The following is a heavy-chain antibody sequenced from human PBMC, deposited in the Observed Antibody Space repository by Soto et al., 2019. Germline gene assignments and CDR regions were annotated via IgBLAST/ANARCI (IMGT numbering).Heavy chain of an antibody. V-gene: IGHV4-59*01. J-gene: IGHJ4*02. CDR3: ARGVATNEFDS. CDR2: IFYSGYT. D-gene: IGHD5-12*01. Sequence: SXNXALTWTVFGGSSNSDYWSCIRQPPGKGLEWIGYIFYSGYTKCDPSLKSRVTITVHTSKNQFSLTLSSVTAADTAVYYCARGVATNEFDSWGQGTLVTVSS. CDR1: GGSSNSDY.